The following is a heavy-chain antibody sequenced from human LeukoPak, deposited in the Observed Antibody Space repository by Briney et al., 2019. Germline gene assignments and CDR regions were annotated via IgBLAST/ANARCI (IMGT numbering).Heavy chain of an antibody. CDR1: GCSINTYY. D-gene: IGHD1-1*01. CDR3: AIGKTGTTDDY. Sequence: SETLSFTCTVSGCSINTYYWVWIGQPPGQGLVGCGYTYYSGSTNYNPSLKSRVTISVDMSKNHFPLKLSAVTDADTGVYCCAIGKTGTTDDYWGQGGLVTVSS. J-gene: IGHJ4*02. CDR2: TYYSGST. V-gene: IGHV4-59*08.